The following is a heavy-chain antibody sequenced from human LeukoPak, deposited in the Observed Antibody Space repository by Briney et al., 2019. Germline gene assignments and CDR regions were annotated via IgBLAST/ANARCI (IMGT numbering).Heavy chain of an antibody. V-gene: IGHV6-1*01. CDR2: TYYKSGWYH. Sequence: SQTLSPTCAISGASISSNTAAWNWIRQSPSRGLEWLGRTYYKSGWYHDYAVSVKGRITINGDISKNQFSLQLNSMTPEDTAVYYCARDWDWGFGRWGQGTLVTVSS. J-gene: IGHJ4*02. D-gene: IGHD3/OR15-3a*01. CDR3: ARDWDWGFGR. CDR1: GASISSNTAA.